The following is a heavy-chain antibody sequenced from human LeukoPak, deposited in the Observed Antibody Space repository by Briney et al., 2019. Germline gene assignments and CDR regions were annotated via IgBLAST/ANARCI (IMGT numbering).Heavy chain of an antibody. V-gene: IGHV4-34*01. Sequence: PETLSLTCAVYGGSFSGYYWSWIRQPPGKGLEWIGEINHSGSTNYNPSLKSRVTISVDTSKNQFSLKLSSVTAADTAVYYCARGRITMVRGVGWFDPWGQGTLVTVSS. J-gene: IGHJ5*02. CDR3: ARGRITMVRGVGWFDP. CDR2: INHSGST. CDR1: GGSFSGYY. D-gene: IGHD3-10*01.